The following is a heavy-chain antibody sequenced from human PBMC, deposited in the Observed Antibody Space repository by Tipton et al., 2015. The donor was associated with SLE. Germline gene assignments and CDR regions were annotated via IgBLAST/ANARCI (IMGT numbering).Heavy chain of an antibody. Sequence: TLSLTCTVSGGSISSGGYYWSWIRQHPGKGLEWIGEINHSGSTNYNPSLKSRVTISEDTSKNQFSLKLSSVTAADTAVYYCAREGEYSSSAVDYWGQGTLVTVSS. CDR3: AREGEYSSSAVDY. V-gene: IGHV4-31*03. J-gene: IGHJ4*02. D-gene: IGHD6-6*01. CDR2: INHSGST. CDR1: GGSISSGGYY.